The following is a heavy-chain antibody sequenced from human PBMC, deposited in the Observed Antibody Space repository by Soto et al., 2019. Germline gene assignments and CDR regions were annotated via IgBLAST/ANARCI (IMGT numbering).Heavy chain of an antibody. CDR3: ARDALESYGMDV. CDR1: GFTFSSYS. V-gene: IGHV3-48*02. Sequence: PWGSLRLSCAASGFTFSSYSMNWVRQAPGKGLEWVSYISSSSTIYYADSVKGRFTISRDNAKNSLYLQMNSLRDEDTAVYYCARDALESYGMDVWGQGTTVTVSS. J-gene: IGHJ6*02. CDR2: ISSSSTI.